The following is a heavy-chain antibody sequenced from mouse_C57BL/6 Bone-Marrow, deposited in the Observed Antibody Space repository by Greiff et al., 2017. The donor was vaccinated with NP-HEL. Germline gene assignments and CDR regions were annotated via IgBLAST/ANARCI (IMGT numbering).Heavy chain of an antibody. CDR1: GYTFTSYW. V-gene: IGHV1-64*01. J-gene: IGHJ2*01. D-gene: IGHD2-4*01. CDR2: IHPNSGST. CDR3: ASPYDYSGY. Sequence: VKLQQPGAELVKPGASVKLSCKASGYTFTSYWMHWVKQGPGQGLEWIGMIHPNSGSTNYNEKFKSKATLTVDKSSSTAYLQLSSLTSEDSAVYYCASPYDYSGYWGQGTTLTVSS.